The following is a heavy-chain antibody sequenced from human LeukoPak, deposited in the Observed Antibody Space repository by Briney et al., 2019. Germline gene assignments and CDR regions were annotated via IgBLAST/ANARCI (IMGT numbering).Heavy chain of an antibody. CDR3: ARSSYYDSSGYYW. CDR2: INPNSGGT. V-gene: IGHV1-2*02. J-gene: IGHJ4*02. Sequence: ASVKVSCKASGYTFTGYYMHWVRQAPGQGLEWMGWINPNSGGTNYAQKFQGRVTMTRDTSISTAYMELSRLRSDDTAVYYCARSSYYDSSGYYWWGQGTLVTVSS. CDR1: GYTFTGYY. D-gene: IGHD3-22*01.